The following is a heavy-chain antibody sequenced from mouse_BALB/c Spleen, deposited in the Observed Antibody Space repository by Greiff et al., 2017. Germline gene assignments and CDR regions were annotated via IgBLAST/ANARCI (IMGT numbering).Heavy chain of an antibody. CDR1: GFTFSSFG. J-gene: IGHJ1*01. CDR3: AREGGRRDWYIDV. D-gene: IGHD2-12*01. V-gene: IGHV5-17*02. Sequence: EVNLVESGGGLVQPGGSRKLSCAASGFTFSSFGMHWVRQAPEQGLEWVAYISSGSSTIYYADTVKGRFTISRDNPKNTLFLQMTSLRSEDTAMYYCAREGGRRDWYIDVWGAGTTVTVSS. CDR2: ISSGSSTI.